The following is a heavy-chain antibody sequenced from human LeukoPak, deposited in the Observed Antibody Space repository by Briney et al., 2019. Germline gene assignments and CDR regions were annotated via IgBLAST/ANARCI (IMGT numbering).Heavy chain of an antibody. D-gene: IGHD3-9*01. CDR1: GGSISSGDYY. J-gene: IGHJ1*01. CDR3: GRNAAYCIDC. Sequence: SETLSLTCTVSGGSISSGDYYWSWIRQPPGKGLEWIGYIYYSGSTYYNPSLKSRVTISVDTSKNQFSLKLSSVTAADTAMYYCGRNAAYCIDCWGQASWSPSPQ. V-gene: IGHV4-30-4*08. CDR2: IYYSGST.